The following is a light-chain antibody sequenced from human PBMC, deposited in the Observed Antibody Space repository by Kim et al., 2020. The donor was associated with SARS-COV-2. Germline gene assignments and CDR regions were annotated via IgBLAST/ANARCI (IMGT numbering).Light chain of an antibody. CDR3: QAWERSTAI. CDR2: QDA. J-gene: IGLJ2*01. Sequence: SYELTQPPSVSVSPGQTASISCSGDKLGNKYAYWYQQKPGQSPILVIYQDAERPSGIPERFSGSNSGNTATLTISGTQAMDEADYYCQAWERSTAIFGGGTQLTVL. CDR1: KLGNKY. V-gene: IGLV3-1*01.